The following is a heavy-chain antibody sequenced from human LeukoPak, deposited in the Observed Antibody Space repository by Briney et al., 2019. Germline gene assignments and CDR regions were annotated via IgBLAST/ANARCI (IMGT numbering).Heavy chain of an antibody. CDR3: ARTVRHTNWFDP. CDR1: GGSINSGGYY. J-gene: IGHJ5*02. V-gene: IGHV4-31*03. CDR2: IYYSGST. D-gene: IGHD4-17*01. Sequence: SETLSLTCTVSGGSINSGGYYWSWIRQHPGKGLEWIGYIYYSGSTYYNPSLKSRVTISVDTSKNQFSLKLSSVTAADTAVYYCARTVRHTNWFDPWGQGTLVTVSS.